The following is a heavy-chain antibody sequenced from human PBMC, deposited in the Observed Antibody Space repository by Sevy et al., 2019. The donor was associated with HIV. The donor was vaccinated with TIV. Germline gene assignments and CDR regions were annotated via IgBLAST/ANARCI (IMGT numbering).Heavy chain of an antibody. CDR3: IRDHGDYDFWSGYSHYYYYGMDV. CDR1: GFTFGDYA. Sequence: GVSLRLSCTASGFTFGDYAMSWVRQAPGKGLEWVGFIRSKAYGGTTEYAASVKGRFTISRDDSKSIAYLQMNSLKTKDTAVYYCIRDHGDYDFWSGYSHYYYYGMDVWGQGTTVTVSS. V-gene: IGHV3-49*04. D-gene: IGHD3-3*01. CDR2: IRSKAYGGTT. J-gene: IGHJ6*02.